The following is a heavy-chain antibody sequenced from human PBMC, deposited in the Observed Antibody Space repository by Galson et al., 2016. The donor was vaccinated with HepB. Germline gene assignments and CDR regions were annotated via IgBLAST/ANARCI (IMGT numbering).Heavy chain of an antibody. CDR1: GFTFASYA. D-gene: IGHD3-10*01. J-gene: IGHJ6*02. CDR3: AKGSVLWLGELLSALDV. CDR2: VSAAGVST. V-gene: IGHV3-23*01. Sequence: SLRLSCAASGFTFASYAMNWVRQAPGKGLEWVAIVSAAGVSTYYADSVKGRFTISRDNSNNTLYLQMSSLRADDTAVYYCAKGSVLWLGELLSALDVWGQGTTVTVS.